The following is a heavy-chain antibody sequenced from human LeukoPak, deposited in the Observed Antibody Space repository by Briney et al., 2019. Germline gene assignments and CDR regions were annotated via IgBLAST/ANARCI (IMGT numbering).Heavy chain of an antibody. V-gene: IGHV3-53*01. Sequence: GGSLRLSCVASGFTVRSNYMSWVRQAPGKGLEWVSVIYSGGSTYYADSVKGRFTISRDNSKNTLFLQTNGLRAEDTAVYYCARGPGDYFDFWGQGTLVTVSS. D-gene: IGHD1-14*01. CDR1: GFTVRSNY. CDR3: ARGPGDYFDF. CDR2: IYSGGST. J-gene: IGHJ4*02.